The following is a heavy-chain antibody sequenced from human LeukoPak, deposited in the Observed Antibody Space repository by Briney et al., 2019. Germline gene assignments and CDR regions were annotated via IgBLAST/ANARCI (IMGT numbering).Heavy chain of an antibody. CDR2: ISGSGEST. CDR1: GFTFSRYG. CDR3: ARSSEGWFDP. Sequence: GGTLRLSCGASGFTFSRYGMSWVRQAPGKGLEWVSAISGSGESTYYADSVKGRFTISRDNSKNTLYLQMNSLRAEDTAVYYCARSSEGWFDPWGQGTLVTVSS. J-gene: IGHJ5*02. D-gene: IGHD3-16*02. V-gene: IGHV3-23*01.